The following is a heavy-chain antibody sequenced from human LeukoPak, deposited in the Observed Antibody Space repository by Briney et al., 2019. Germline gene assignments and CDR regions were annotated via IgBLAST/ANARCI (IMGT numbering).Heavy chain of an antibody. CDR2: ISVDGKTA. D-gene: IGHD6-19*01. V-gene: IGHV3-23*01. CDR1: GFSVSNSG. Sequence: GGSLRLSCVVSGFSVSNSGMSWVRQAPGKGLDWISAISVDGKTAYYADSVKGRFIISRDNSKNTLYPQLSGLRAEDTAVYYCAQGYLSGWWPSWGQGSMVSVSS. J-gene: IGHJ5*02. CDR3: AQGYLSGWWPS.